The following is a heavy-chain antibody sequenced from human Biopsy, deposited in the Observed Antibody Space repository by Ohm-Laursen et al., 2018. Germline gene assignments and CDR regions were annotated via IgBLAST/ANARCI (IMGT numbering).Heavy chain of an antibody. J-gene: IGHJ6*02. Sequence: GSSVKVSCKVSGGTFTNYAISWVRQAPGQGLEWMGGIIPIFGTANYAQKFQGRVTITADESTSTAYMELSSLRSDDTAVYYCARAKLEPVYYYYGMDVWGQGTTVTVSS. CDR2: IIPIFGTA. D-gene: IGHD1-1*01. CDR1: GGTFTNYA. CDR3: ARAKLEPVYYYYGMDV. V-gene: IGHV1-69*01.